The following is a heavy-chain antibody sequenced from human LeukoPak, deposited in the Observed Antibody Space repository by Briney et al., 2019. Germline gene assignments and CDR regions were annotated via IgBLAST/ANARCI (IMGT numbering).Heavy chain of an antibody. CDR2: ISWNSGRI. Sequence: GGSLRLSCAALGFTFNNYAMHWVRQAPGRGLEWVSSISWNSGRIDYADSVKGRFTISRDNSKNSLYLQMNSLRAEDSALYYCAKDLGSGSGSYYYCDHWGQGTLVTVSS. CDR1: GFTFNNYA. D-gene: IGHD3-10*01. CDR3: AKDLGSGSGSYYYCDH. J-gene: IGHJ4*02. V-gene: IGHV3-9*01.